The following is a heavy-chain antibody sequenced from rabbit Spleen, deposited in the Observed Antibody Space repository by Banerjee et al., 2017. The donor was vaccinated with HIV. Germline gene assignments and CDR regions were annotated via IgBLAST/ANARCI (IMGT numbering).Heavy chain of an antibody. V-gene: IGHV1S47*01. Sequence: QEQLKETGGGLVQPGGSLTLSCKASGIDLMSIAMSWVRQAPGKGLEWIGYIDPIFGGTYYASWVNGRFTISSHNAQNTLFLQLNSLTVADTATYFCVRNSGWGVSYFTLWGPGTLVTVS. CDR3: VRNSGWGVSYFTL. D-gene: IGHD4-1*01. CDR1: GIDLMSIA. CDR2: IDPIFGGT. J-gene: IGHJ4*01.